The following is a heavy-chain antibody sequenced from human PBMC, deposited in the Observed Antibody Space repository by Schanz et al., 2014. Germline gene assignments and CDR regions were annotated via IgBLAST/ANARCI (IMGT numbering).Heavy chain of an antibody. CDR3: AGAVATIRADSFDI. Sequence: VQLVESGGGVVQPGRSLRLSCVASGFTFSTTWMNWVRQAPGRGLEWVSGITRQGTTYYGDFVRGRFSISRDLSSNTLYLQMNSLRAEDTAVYYCAGAVATIRADSFDIWGQGTMVAVSS. CDR1: GFTFSTTW. V-gene: IGHV3-66*01. CDR2: ITRQGTT. J-gene: IGHJ3*02. D-gene: IGHD5-12*01.